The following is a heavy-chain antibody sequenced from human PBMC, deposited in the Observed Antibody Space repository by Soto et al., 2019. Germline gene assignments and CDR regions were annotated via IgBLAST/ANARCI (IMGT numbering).Heavy chain of an antibody. CDR2: IIPIFGTA. J-gene: IGHJ1*01. CDR3: AITNPGYCSGGSCFEYFQH. CDR1: GGTFSSYA. V-gene: IGHV1-69*12. D-gene: IGHD2-15*01. Sequence: QVQLVQSGAEVKKPGSSVKVSCKASGGTFSSYAISWVRQAPGQGLEWMGGIIPIFGTANYAQKFQGRVTITADEATSTAYMELSSLRSEDTAVYYCAITNPGYCSGGSCFEYFQHWGQGTLVTVSS.